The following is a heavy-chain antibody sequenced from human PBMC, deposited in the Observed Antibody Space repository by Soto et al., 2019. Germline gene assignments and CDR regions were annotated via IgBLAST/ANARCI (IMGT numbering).Heavy chain of an antibody. CDR3: ARTNYENFPLGY. CDR2: ISYSGTT. V-gene: IGHV4-59*02. CDR1: GGPVSSDV. J-gene: IGHJ4*02. Sequence: SETISLTCTASGGPVSSDVGNGTWQPPGKGLEWIGYISYSGTTKYNPSLKGRVTISRDTSKNNFSLKLTSVTAAVTAVYYCARTNYENFPLGYWGVGSLVTVSS. D-gene: IGHD4-4*01.